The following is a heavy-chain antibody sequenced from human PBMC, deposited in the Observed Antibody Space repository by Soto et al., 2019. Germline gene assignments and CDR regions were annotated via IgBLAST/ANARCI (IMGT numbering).Heavy chain of an antibody. V-gene: IGHV3-23*01. CDR1: GFTFSSYA. D-gene: IGHD3-3*01. CDR3: AKAPAGYDFLCGYWLPKRNKYSQH. CDR2: ISGSGGST. Sequence: PGGSLRLSCAASGFTFSSYAMSWVRQAPGKGLEWVSAISGSGGSTYYADSVKGRFTISRDNSKNTLYLQMNSLRAEDTAVYYCAKAPAGYDFLCGYWLPKRNKYSQHRGQSTL. J-gene: IGHJ1*01.